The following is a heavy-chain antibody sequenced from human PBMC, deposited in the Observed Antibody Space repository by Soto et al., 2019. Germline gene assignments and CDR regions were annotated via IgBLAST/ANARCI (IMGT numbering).Heavy chain of an antibody. Sequence: GGSLRLSCAASGFTFSSYAMSWVRQAPGKGLEWVSAISGSGGSTYYADSVKGRFTISRDNSKNTLYLQMNSLRAEDTAVYYCAKHTPDYGDFVNAFDIWGQGTMVTVSS. CDR3: AKHTPDYGDFVNAFDI. J-gene: IGHJ3*02. CDR1: GFTFSSYA. CDR2: ISGSGGST. D-gene: IGHD4-17*01. V-gene: IGHV3-23*01.